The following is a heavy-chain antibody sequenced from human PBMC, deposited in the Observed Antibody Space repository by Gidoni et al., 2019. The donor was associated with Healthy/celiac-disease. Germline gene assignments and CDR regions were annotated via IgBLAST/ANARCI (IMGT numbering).Heavy chain of an antibody. Sequence: QVQLQESGPGLVKPSETLSLTCTVSGGSISSYYWSWIRQPAGKGLEWIGRIYTSGSTNYNPSLKSRVTMSVDTSKNQFSLKLSSVTAADTAVYYCARDRRAVEMATIYRFDPWGQGTLVTVSS. D-gene: IGHD5-12*01. CDR2: IYTSGST. V-gene: IGHV4-4*07. CDR3: ARDRRAVEMATIYRFDP. CDR1: GGSISSYY. J-gene: IGHJ5*02.